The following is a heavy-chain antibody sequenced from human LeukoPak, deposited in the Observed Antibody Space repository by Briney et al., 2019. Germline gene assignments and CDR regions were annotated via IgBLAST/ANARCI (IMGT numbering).Heavy chain of an antibody. D-gene: IGHD3-9*01. J-gene: IGHJ3*02. CDR1: GYSFTSYW. V-gene: IGHV5-10-1*01. Sequence: GESLKISCKGSGYSFTSYWITWVRQMPGKGLEWMGRIDPSDSYTNYSPSFQGHVTISADKSISTAYLQWSSLKASDTAIYYCARHENIFSTFDMRGQGTMVTVSS. CDR3: ARHENIFSTFDM. CDR2: IDPSDSYT.